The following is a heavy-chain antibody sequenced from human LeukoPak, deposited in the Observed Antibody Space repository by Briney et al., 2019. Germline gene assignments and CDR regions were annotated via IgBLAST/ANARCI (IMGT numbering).Heavy chain of an antibody. CDR3: ARQGSGYTPDYYYYMAV. V-gene: IGHV4-39*01. D-gene: IGHD3-22*01. Sequence: PSETLSLTCTVSGGSISSSSYYWGWIRQPPGKGLEWIGSIYYSGSTYYNPSLKSRVTISVDTSKNQFSLKLSSVTAADTAVYYCARQGSGYTPDYYYYMAVWGNGTTVTVSS. CDR2: IYYSGST. CDR1: GGSISSSSYY. J-gene: IGHJ6*03.